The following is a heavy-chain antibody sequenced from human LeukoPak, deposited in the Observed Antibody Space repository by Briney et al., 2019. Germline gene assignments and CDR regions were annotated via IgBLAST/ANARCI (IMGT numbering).Heavy chain of an antibody. J-gene: IGHJ4*02. CDR3: AKDSLSDILTGYYDY. V-gene: IGHV3-23*01. D-gene: IGHD3-9*01. CDR2: ISGSGGCT. Sequence: GGSLRLSCAASGFTFSSYAMSWVRQAPGKGLEWVSAISGSGGCTYYADSVKGRFTISRDNSKNTLYLQMNSLRAEDTAVYYCAKDSLSDILTGYYDYWGQGTLVTVSS. CDR1: GFTFSSYA.